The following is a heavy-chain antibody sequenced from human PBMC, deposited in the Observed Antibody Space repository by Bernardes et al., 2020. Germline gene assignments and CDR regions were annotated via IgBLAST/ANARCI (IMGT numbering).Heavy chain of an antibody. Sequence: SLKLSCKGSGYSFTSYWIGRVRQMPGKGLEWMGIIYPGDSDTRYSPFFQGQVTISADKSISTAYLQWSSLKASDTAMYYCARQYYDSSGYSANENYYYYDMDIWGKGTTVTVSS. CDR1: GYSFTSYW. J-gene: IGHJ6*03. CDR2: IYPGDSDT. D-gene: IGHD3-22*01. V-gene: IGHV5-51*01. CDR3: ARQYYDSSGYSANENYYYYDMDI.